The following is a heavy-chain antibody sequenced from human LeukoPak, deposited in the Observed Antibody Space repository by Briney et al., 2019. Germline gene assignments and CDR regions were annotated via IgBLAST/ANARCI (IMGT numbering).Heavy chain of an antibody. CDR2: INPSGGST. Sequence: ASVKVSCKTSGYTFTSYYMHWVRQAPGQGLEWMGVINPSGGSTNYAQKFQGRVTITADKSTSTAYMELSSLRSEDTAVYYCARADTFGGVISDYWGQGTLVTVSS. J-gene: IGHJ4*02. CDR3: ARADTFGGVISDY. CDR1: GYTFTSYY. V-gene: IGHV1-46*01. D-gene: IGHD3-16*02.